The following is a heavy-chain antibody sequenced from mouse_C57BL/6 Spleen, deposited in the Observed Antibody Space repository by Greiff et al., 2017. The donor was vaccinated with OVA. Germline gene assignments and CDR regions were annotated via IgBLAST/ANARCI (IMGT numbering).Heavy chain of an antibody. CDR1: GFNIKDDY. J-gene: IGHJ2*01. V-gene: IGHV14-4*01. CDR3: TTPSTTVVATGYFDY. CDR2: IDPENGDT. D-gene: IGHD1-1*01. Sequence: EVQLQQSGAELVRPGASVKLSCTASGFNIKDDYMHWVKQRPEQGLEWIGWIDPENGDTEYASKFQGKATITADTSSNTAYLQLSSLTSEDTAVYYCTTPSTTVVATGYFDYWGQGTTLTVSS.